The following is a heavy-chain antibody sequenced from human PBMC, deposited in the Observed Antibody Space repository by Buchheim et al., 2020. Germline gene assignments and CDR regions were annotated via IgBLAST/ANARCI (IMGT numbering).Heavy chain of an antibody. CDR2: ISSSSSTI. J-gene: IGHJ4*02. CDR3: ARDLKGGSGCSWPPPY. CDR1: GFTFSSYS. D-gene: IGHD2-15*01. V-gene: IGHV3-48*01. Sequence: EVQLVESGGGLVQPGGSLRLSCAASGFTFSSYSMNWVRQAPGKGLEWVSYISSSSSTIYYADSVKGRFNISRDNAKNSLYLQMNSLRAEDTAVYYCARDLKGGSGCSWPPPYWGQGTL.